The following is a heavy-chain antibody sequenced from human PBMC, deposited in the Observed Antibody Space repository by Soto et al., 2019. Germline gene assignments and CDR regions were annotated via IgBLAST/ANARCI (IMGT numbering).Heavy chain of an antibody. V-gene: IGHV1-24*01. CDR3: ATEGHYAILTGPIPPSY. D-gene: IGHD3-9*01. CDR1: GYTLTELS. CDR2: FDPEDGET. Sequence: ASVNVSCKVSGYTLTELSMHWVRQAPGKGLEWMGGFDPEDGETIYAQKFQGRVTMTEDTSTDTAYMELSSLRSEDTAVYYCATEGHYAILTGPIPPSYWGQGTLVTVS. J-gene: IGHJ4*02.